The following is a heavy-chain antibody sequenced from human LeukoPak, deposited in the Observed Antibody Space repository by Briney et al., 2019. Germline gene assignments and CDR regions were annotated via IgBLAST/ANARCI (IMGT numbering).Heavy chain of an antibody. D-gene: IGHD6-13*01. J-gene: IGHJ6*02. Sequence: GGSLRLSCTASGFIFSNYGFHWVRQAPGKGLEWVAVIWYDGSKQYYADSVKGRFTISRDNSKNALYLQMNSLRAEDTAVYYCARDTGDSRGDYYYYGMDVWGQGTTVTVSS. CDR2: IWYDGSKQ. CDR1: GFIFSNYG. CDR3: ARDTGDSRGDYYYYGMDV. V-gene: IGHV3-33*01.